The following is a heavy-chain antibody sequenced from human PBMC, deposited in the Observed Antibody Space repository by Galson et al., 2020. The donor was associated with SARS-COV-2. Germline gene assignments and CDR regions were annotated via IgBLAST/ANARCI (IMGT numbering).Heavy chain of an antibody. J-gene: IGHJ4*02. CDR3: AKGIFSVVVVAGTFDY. D-gene: IGHD2-15*01. CDR1: GFTFDDYA. Sequence: GGSLRLSCAASGFTFDDYAMHWVRQAPGKGLEWVSGISWNSGSIGYADSVKGRFTISRDNAKNSLYLQMNSLRAEDTALYYCAKGIFSVVVVAGTFDYWCQGTLVTVSS. V-gene: IGHV3-9*01. CDR2: ISWNSGSI.